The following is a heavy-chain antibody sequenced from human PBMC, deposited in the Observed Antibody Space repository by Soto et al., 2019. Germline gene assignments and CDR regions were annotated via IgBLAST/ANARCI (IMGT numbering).Heavy chain of an antibody. CDR2: ISGSGGST. V-gene: IGHV3-23*01. Sequence: GGSLRLSCAASGFTFSSYAMSWVRQAPGKGLEWVSAISGSGGSTYYADSVKGRFTISRNNSKNTLYLQMNSLRAEDTAVYYCAKDPSIAAAGSVDYWGQGTLVTVSS. D-gene: IGHD6-13*01. CDR3: AKDPSIAAAGSVDY. J-gene: IGHJ4*02. CDR1: GFTFSSYA.